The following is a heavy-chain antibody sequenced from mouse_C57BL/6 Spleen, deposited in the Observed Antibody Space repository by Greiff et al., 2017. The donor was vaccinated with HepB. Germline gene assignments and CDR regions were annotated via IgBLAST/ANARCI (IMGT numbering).Heavy chain of an antibody. CDR1: GYTFTSYG. V-gene: IGHV1-81*01. CDR2: IYPRSGNT. D-gene: IGHD1-1*01. J-gene: IGHJ3*01. CDR3: ARGGDYYGSSYEAWFAY. Sequence: VQLQQSGAELARPGASVKLSCKASGYTFTSYGISWVKQRTGQGLEWIGEIYPRSGNTYYNEKFKGKATLTADKSSSTAYMELRSLTSEDSAVYFCARGGDYYGSSYEAWFAYWGQGTLVTVSA.